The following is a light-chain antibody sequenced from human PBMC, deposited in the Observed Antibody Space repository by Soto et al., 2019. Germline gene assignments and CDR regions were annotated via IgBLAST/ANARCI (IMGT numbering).Light chain of an antibody. CDR1: QGISTF. CDR2: AAS. V-gene: IGKV1-9*01. Sequence: DIQLTQSPSFLSASVGDRVTITCRASQGISTFLAWYQQKPGKAPKLLIYAASILQSGVPSRFRGSGSGTDFTPTISRLQPEDFETYFCQQLNSYPLTLGGGTKVDIK. CDR3: QQLNSYPLT. J-gene: IGKJ4*01.